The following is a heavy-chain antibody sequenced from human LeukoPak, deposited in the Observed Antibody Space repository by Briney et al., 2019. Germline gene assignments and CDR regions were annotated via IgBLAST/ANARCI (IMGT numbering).Heavy chain of an antibody. Sequence: PGRSLRLSCAASGFTFSSYAMSWVRQAPGKGLEWVSAISGSGGSTYYADSVKGRFTISRDNSKNTLYLQMNSLRAEDTAVYYCAKESPYYYDSSGYLSGYFQHWGQGTLVTVSS. V-gene: IGHV3-23*01. CDR1: GFTFSSYA. D-gene: IGHD3-22*01. J-gene: IGHJ1*01. CDR2: ISGSGGST. CDR3: AKESPYYYDSSGYLSGYFQH.